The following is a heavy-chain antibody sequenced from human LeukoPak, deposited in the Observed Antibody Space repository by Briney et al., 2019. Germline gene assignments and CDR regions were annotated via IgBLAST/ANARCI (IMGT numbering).Heavy chain of an antibody. D-gene: IGHD3-22*01. Sequence: GRSLRLSCAASGFTFSSYAMHWVRQAPGKGLEWVAVISYDGSNKYYADSVKGRFTISRDNSKNTLYQQMNSLRAEDTAVYYCARGAYDSSGYYYGMDVWGQGTTVTVSS. CDR3: ARGAYDSSGYYYGMDV. CDR1: GFTFSSYA. J-gene: IGHJ6*02. CDR2: ISYDGSNK. V-gene: IGHV3-30-3*01.